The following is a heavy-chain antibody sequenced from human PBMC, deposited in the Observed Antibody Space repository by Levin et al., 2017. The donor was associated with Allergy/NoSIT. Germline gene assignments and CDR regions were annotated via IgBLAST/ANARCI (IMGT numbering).Heavy chain of an antibody. V-gene: IGHV3-11*01. J-gene: IGHJ4*02. Sequence: LSLTCAASGFTFSDYYMTFIRQAPGKGLEWVSYISNSGSTTYYADSVQGRFTISRDNAKNSLYLQMNSLRAEDTAVYYCARVAYSSGSYFDCWGQGTLVTVSS. CDR3: ARVAYSSGSYFDC. CDR2: ISNSGSTT. D-gene: IGHD5-18*01. CDR1: GFTFSDYY.